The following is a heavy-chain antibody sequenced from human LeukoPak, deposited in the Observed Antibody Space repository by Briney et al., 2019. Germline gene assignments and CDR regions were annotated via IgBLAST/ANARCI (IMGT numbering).Heavy chain of an antibody. CDR1: GFTFSSYA. CDR2: ISYDGSNK. D-gene: IGHD3-22*01. V-gene: IGHV3-30*04. Sequence: PGGSLRLSCAASGFTFSSYAMHWVRQAPGKGLEWVAVISYDGSNKYYADSVKGRFTISRDNSKNTLYLQMNSLRAEDTAVYYCAKVLGTYYYDSSGYFAFDIWGQGTMVTVSS. CDR3: AKVLGTYYYDSSGYFAFDI. J-gene: IGHJ3*02.